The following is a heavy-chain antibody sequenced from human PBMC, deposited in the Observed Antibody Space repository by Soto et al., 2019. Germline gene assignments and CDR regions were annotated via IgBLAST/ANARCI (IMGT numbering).Heavy chain of an antibody. J-gene: IGHJ2*01. CDR2: INPGNGNT. D-gene: IGHD4-17*01. CDR1: GYTFTSYA. CDR3: ARGASSVTMFYFDL. V-gene: IGHV1-3*01. Sequence: QVQVVQSGAEVKKPGASVKVSCKASGYTFTSYAMHWVRQAPGQRLEWMGWINPGNGNTKNSQKFQGRVTITRDTFASTAYMELSSLRSEDTAVYYCARGASSVTMFYFDLWGRGTLVTVSS.